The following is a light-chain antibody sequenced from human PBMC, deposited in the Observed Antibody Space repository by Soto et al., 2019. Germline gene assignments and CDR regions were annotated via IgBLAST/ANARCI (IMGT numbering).Light chain of an antibody. CDR3: QQRSSWPWT. CDR1: QSVRSY. J-gene: IGKJ1*01. CDR2: DAT. V-gene: IGKV3-11*01. Sequence: EILLTQSPATLSLSPGERATLSCRASQSVRSYLAWYQQKPGQAPRLLICDATERATGIPARFSGSGSETDFTLTISSLEPEDFAVYYCQQRSSWPWTFGQGTKVEIK.